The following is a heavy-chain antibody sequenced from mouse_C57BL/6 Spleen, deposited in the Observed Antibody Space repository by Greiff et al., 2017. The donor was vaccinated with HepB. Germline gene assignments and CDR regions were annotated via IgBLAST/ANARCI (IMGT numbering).Heavy chain of an antibody. Sequence: QVQLQQPGAELVRPGSSVKLSCKASGYTFTSYWMDWVKQRPGQGLEWIGNIYPSDSETHYNQKFKDKATLTVDKSSSTAYMQLSSLTSEDSAVYYCARPPYYYGSSLWYFDVWGTGTTVTVSS. V-gene: IGHV1-61*01. CDR2: IYPSDSET. CDR3: ARPPYYYGSSLWYFDV. J-gene: IGHJ1*03. CDR1: GYTFTSYW. D-gene: IGHD1-1*01.